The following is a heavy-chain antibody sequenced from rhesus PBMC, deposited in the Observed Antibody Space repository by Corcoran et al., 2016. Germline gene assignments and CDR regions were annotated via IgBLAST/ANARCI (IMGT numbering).Heavy chain of an antibody. Sequence: EVQLVESGGGLAKPGGSLRLSCAASGFTFSDYYMHWVRQASGKGLEWVSRISSGGGSTWYAYSVKGRFTISREKDKNTLYLQMNSLRAEDTAVYYCAGWYSSGLGYWGQGVLVTVSS. CDR1: GFTFSDYY. J-gene: IGHJ4*01. CDR3: AGWYSSGLGY. CDR2: ISSGGGST. V-gene: IGHV3-59*01. D-gene: IGHD6-31*01.